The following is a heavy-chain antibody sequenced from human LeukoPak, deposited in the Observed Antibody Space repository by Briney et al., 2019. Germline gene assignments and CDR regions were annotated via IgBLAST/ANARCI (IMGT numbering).Heavy chain of an antibody. J-gene: IGHJ6*02. V-gene: IGHV3-30-3*01. D-gene: IGHD3-9*01. CDR2: ISYDGSNK. CDR1: GFTFSSYA. CDR3: ARGKPTYYDILTGYDYYYYGMDV. Sequence: SLRLSCAASGFTFSSYAMHWVRQAPGKGLEWVAVISYDGSNKYYADSVKGRFTISRDNSKNTLYLQMNSLRAEDTAVYYCARGKPTYYDILTGYDYYYYGMDVWGQGTTVTVSS.